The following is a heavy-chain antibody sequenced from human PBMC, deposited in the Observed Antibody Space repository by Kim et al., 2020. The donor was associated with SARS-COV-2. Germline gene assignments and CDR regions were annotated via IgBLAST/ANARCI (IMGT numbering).Heavy chain of an antibody. J-gene: IGHJ4*02. CDR2: INHSGST. CDR1: GGSFSGYY. V-gene: IGHV4-34*01. CDR3: ARGSLKLENYYGSGSYYLDH. Sequence: SETLSLTCAVYGGSFSGYYWSWIRQPPGKGLEWIGEINHSGSTNYNPSLKSRVTITVDTSKNQFSLKLSSVTAADTAVYYCARGSLKLENYYGSGSYYLDHWGQRTLVTVSS. D-gene: IGHD3-10*01.